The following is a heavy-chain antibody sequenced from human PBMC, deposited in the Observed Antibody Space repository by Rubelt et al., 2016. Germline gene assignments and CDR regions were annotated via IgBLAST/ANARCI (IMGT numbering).Heavy chain of an antibody. J-gene: IGHJ4*02. V-gene: IGHV1-18*01. CDR3: ARVGITMVRGVPGRADY. Sequence: GISWVRQAPGQGLEWMGWISAYNGNTNYAQKLQGRVTMTTDTSTSTAYMELRSLRSDDTAVYYCARVGITMVRGVPGRADYWGQGTLVTVSS. CDR2: ISAYNGNT. CDR1: G. D-gene: IGHD3-10*01.